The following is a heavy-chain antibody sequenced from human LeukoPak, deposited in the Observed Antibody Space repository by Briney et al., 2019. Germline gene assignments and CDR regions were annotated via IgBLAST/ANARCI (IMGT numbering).Heavy chain of an antibody. V-gene: IGHV2-5*02. CDR2: IYWDDDK. Sequence: SGPTLVKPTQTLTLTCTFSGFSLSTSGVGVGWIRQPPGKALEWLALIYWDDDKRYSPSLKSRLTITKDTSKNQVVLTMTNMDPVDTATYYCAHRGPAYCSGGSCYYYWGQGTLVTVSS. J-gene: IGHJ4*02. D-gene: IGHD2-15*01. CDR1: GFSLSTSGVG. CDR3: AHRGPAYCSGGSCYYY.